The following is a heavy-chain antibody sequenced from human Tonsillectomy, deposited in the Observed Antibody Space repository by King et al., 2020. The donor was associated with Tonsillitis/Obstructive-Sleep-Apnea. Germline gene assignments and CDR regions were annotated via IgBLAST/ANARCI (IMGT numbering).Heavy chain of an antibody. CDR2: INHSGST. CDR3: ARGLGICSSTSCYYYYYYGMDV. V-gene: IGHV4-34*01. J-gene: IGHJ6*02. CDR1: GGSFSGYY. Sequence: VQLQQWGAGLLKPSETLSLPCAVYGGSFSGYYWSWIRQPPGKGLEWIGEINHSGSTNYNPSLKSRVTISVDTSKNQFSLKLSSVTAADTAVYYCARGLGICSSTSCYYYYYYGMDVWGQGTTVTVSS. D-gene: IGHD2-2*01.